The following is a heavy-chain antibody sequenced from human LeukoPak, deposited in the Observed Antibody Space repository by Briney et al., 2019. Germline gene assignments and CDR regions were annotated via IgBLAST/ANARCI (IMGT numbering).Heavy chain of an antibody. J-gene: IGHJ4*02. CDR3: ARLKYHYFDY. CDR2: IYYSGST. Sequence: SETLSLTCTVSGGSISSYYWSWIRQPPGKGLEWIGYIYYSGSTNYNPSLKSRVTISVDTSKNQFSLKLSSVTAADTAVYYCARLKYHYFDYWGQGTLDTVSS. D-gene: IGHD2-2*02. V-gene: IGHV4-59*08. CDR1: GGSISSYY.